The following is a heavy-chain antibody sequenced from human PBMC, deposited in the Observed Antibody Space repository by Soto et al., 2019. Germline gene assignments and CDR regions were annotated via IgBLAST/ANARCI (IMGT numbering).Heavy chain of an antibody. CDR2: INQDGSEK. J-gene: IGHJ4*02. Sequence: GGSLRLSCAASGFTFSTYWMSWVRQAPGKGLEWVDNINQDGSEKYYVDSVKGRFTISRDNAKNSLYLQRNSLGAEDTAVYYCARGGRILVVIGYWGQGTLVTVSS. V-gene: IGHV3-7*01. CDR1: GFTFSTYW. D-gene: IGHD2-15*01. CDR3: ARGGRILVVIGY.